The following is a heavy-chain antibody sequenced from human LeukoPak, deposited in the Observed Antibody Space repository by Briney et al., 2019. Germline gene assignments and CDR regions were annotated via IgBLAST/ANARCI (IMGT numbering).Heavy chain of an antibody. J-gene: IGHJ6*02. CDR3: ARDYCSGGSCYSGYYYGMDV. CDR1: GFTFSSYA. CDR2: ISYDGSNK. Sequence: PGGSLRLSCAASGFTFSSYAMHWVRQAPGKGLEWVAVISYDGSNKYYADSVKGRFTISRDNSKNTLYLQMNSLRAEDTAVYYCARDYCSGGSCYSGYYYGMDVWGQGTTVTVSS. D-gene: IGHD2-15*01. V-gene: IGHV3-30-3*01.